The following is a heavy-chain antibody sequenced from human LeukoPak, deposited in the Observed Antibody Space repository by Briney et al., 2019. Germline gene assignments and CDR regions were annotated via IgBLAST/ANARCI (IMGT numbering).Heavy chain of an antibody. CDR3: MTDRQWLRDY. V-gene: IGHV3-15*01. D-gene: IGHD6-19*01. CDR1: GFTFSDAW. Sequence: GGSLRLSCAASGFTFSDAWMSWVRQAPGKGLEWVGRIKSKTDGWTTDYAAPVKGRFTISRDDSKNTLYLQMNGLTTEDTAVYFCMTDRQWLRDYWGQGTLVTVSS. J-gene: IGHJ4*02. CDR2: IKSKTDGWTT.